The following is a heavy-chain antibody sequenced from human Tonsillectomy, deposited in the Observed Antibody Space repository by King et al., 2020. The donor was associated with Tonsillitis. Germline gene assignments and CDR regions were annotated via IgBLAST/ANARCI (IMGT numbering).Heavy chain of an antibody. CDR1: GGSISTYY. V-gene: IGHV4-59*01. CDR3: ARVREIGYYYYMDV. CDR2: IYFSGTT. J-gene: IGHJ6*03. D-gene: IGHD3-22*01. Sequence: QLQESGPGLVKPSETLSLTCTVSGGSISTYYWTWIRQPPGEGLEWIGNIYFSGTTKYNPSLKSRVTIPFETSKTQFSLKLSSVTAAATAVYYCARVREIGYYYYMDVWGKGTTVTVSS.